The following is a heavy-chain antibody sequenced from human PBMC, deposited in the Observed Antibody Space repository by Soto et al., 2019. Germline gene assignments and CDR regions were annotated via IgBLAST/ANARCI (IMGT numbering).Heavy chain of an antibody. CDR1: GYTFTGYY. CDR2: INPNSGGT. D-gene: IGHD3-22*01. J-gene: IGHJ4*02. V-gene: IGHV1-2*02. Sequence: ASVKVSCKASGYTFTGYYMHWVRQAPGQGLEWMGWINPNSGGTNYAQKFQGRVTMTRDTSISTAYMELSRLRSDDTAVYYCASPSYDSSGYYYGFDYWGQGTLVTVSS. CDR3: ASPSYDSSGYYYGFDY.